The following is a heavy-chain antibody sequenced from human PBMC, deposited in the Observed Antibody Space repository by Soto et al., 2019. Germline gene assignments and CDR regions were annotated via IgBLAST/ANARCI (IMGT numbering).Heavy chain of an antibody. CDR2: IIPISGTT. J-gene: IGHJ6*02. Sequence: GASVKVSCKASGAAFTTYGFSWVRQAPGQGLEWMGGIIPISGTTNYAQKFQGRVTISADRSASTGYMELSSLRSVDTAVYYCAIDYGDYHYGLDAWGQGTTVTAP. D-gene: IGHD4-17*01. CDR1: GAAFTTYG. CDR3: AIDYGDYHYGLDA. V-gene: IGHV1-69*06.